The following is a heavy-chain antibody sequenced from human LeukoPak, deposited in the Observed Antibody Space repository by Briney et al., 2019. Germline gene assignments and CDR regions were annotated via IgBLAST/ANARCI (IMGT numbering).Heavy chain of an antibody. D-gene: IGHD3-10*01. CDR1: GFTFSSYA. CDR2: ISYDGSNK. CDR3: ARARYYGPGSLGYYYYMDV. Sequence: GRSLRLSCAASGFTFSSYAMHWVRQAPGKGLEWVAVISYDGSNKYYADSVRGRFTISRDNSKNTLYLQMNSLRAEDTAVYYCARARYYGPGSLGYYYYMDVWGKGTTVTVSS. V-gene: IGHV3-30*04. J-gene: IGHJ6*03.